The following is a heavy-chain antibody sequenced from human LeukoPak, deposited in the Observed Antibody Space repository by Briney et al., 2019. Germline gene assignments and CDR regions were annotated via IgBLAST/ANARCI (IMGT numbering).Heavy chain of an antibody. Sequence: GGSLRLSCTASAFTFSAYSLSWIRQAPGKGLEWVSYISHSGTIYYANSVQGRFTISRDNAKNSLYLQMNSLRVEDTAMYYCARAKRNGFDIWGQGTMVTVSS. CDR1: AFTFSAYS. J-gene: IGHJ3*02. CDR3: ARAKRNGFDI. CDR2: ISHSGTI. V-gene: IGHV3-11*04.